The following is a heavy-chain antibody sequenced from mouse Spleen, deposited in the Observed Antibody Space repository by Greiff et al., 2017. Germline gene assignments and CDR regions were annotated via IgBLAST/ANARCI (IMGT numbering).Heavy chain of an antibody. CDR3: ARALEVYWYFDV. CDR1: GYTFTSYW. V-gene: IGHV1-52*01. CDR2: IDPSDSET. Sequence: QVQLQQPGAELVRPGSSVKLSCKASGYTFTSYWMHWVKQRPIQGLEWIGNIDPSDSETHYNQKFKDKATLTVDKSSSTAYMQLSSLTSEDSAVYYCARALEVYWYFDVWGAGTTVTVSS. D-gene: IGHD2-14*01. J-gene: IGHJ1*01.